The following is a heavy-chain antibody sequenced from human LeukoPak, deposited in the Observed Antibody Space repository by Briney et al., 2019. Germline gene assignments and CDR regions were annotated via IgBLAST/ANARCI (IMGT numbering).Heavy chain of an antibody. J-gene: IGHJ4*02. CDR3: ARGIGYYDSSGPYY. CDR1: GGSFSGYY. CDR2: INHSGST. V-gene: IGHV4-34*01. Sequence: PSETLSLTCAVYGGSFSGYYWSWICQPPGKGLEWIGEINHSGSTNYNPSLKSRVTISVDTSKNQFPLKLSSVTAADTAVYYCARGIGYYDSSGPYYWGQGTLVTVSS. D-gene: IGHD3-22*01.